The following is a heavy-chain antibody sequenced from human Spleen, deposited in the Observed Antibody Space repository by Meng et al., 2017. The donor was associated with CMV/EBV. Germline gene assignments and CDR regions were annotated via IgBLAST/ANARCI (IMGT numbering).Heavy chain of an antibody. J-gene: IGHJ6*02. CDR3: ASRSPMITFGGVIPHGMDV. V-gene: IGHV4-34*01. CDR1: GGSFSGYY. CDR2: INHSGGT. Sequence: GSLRLSCAVYGGSFSGYYWSWIRQPPGKGLEWIGEINHSGGTNYNPSLKSRVTISVDTSKNQFSLKLSSVTAADTAVYYCASRSPMITFGGVIPHGMDVWGQGTTVTVSS. D-gene: IGHD3-16*02.